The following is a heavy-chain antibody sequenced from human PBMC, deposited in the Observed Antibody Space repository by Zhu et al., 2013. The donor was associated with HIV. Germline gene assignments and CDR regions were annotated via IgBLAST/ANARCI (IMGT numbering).Heavy chain of an antibody. V-gene: IGHV1-18*01. CDR2: ISTYNGNT. D-gene: IGHD1-26*01. CDR3: ARESVGATKRWPDY. Sequence: QVQLVQSGAEVKKPAASVKVSCRASGYTFTYYDITWVRQAPGQGLEWMGWISTYNGNTNYAQKLQGRVTMTTDTSTSTAYMELRSLKSDDTAVYYCARESVGATKRWPDYWGQGTLVTVSS. CDR1: GYTFTYYD. J-gene: IGHJ4*02.